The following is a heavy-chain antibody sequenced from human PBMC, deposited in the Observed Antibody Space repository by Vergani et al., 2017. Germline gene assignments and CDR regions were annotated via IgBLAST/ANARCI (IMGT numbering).Heavy chain of an antibody. Sequence: QVQLQESGPGLVKPSQTLSLTCTVSGGSISSGGYYWSWIRQHPGKGLEWIGYIYYSGSTYYNPSLKSRVTISVDTSKNQLSLKLSAVTAADTAVYYCAGYCSGGSCYSGDPDYWGQGTLVTVSS. D-gene: IGHD2-15*01. V-gene: IGHV4-31*03. J-gene: IGHJ4*02. CDR2: IYYSGST. CDR3: AGYCSGGSCYSGDPDY. CDR1: GGSISSGGYY.